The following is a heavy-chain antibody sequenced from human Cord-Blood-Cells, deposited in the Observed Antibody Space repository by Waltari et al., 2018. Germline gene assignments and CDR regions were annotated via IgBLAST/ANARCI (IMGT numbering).Heavy chain of an antibody. J-gene: IGHJ4*02. CDR3: ARGRNGQQLVPHFDY. CDR2: IYYSGST. CDR1: GGSISSHY. Sequence: QVQLQESGPGLVKPSETLSLTCTVSGGSISSHYWSWIRQPPGKGLEWIGYIYYSGSTNYNPSLKSRVTISVDTSKNQFSLKLGSVTAADTAVYYCARGRNGQQLVPHFDYWGQGTLVTVSS. V-gene: IGHV4-59*11. D-gene: IGHD6-13*01.